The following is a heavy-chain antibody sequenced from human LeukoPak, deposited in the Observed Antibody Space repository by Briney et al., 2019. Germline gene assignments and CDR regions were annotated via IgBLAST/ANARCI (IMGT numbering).Heavy chain of an antibody. Sequence: SETLSLTCAVSGGSISNYYRSWIRQPPGKGLEWIGYIYYSGSTNYNPSLKSRVTISVGTSKNQFSLKLSSVTAADTAVYYCARARERMIWFGELLSFDPWGQGTLVTVSS. J-gene: IGHJ5*02. CDR2: IYYSGST. CDR1: GGSISNYY. CDR3: ARARERMIWFGELLSFDP. D-gene: IGHD3-10*01. V-gene: IGHV4-59*01.